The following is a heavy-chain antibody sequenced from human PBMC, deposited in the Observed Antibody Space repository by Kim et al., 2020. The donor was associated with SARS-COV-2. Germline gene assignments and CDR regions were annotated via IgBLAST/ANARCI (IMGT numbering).Heavy chain of an antibody. J-gene: IGHJ5*02. V-gene: IGHV1-69*13. CDR1: GGTFSSYA. D-gene: IGHD5-12*01. CDR3: ARGDIVATITPWFDP. CDR2: IIPIFGTA. Sequence: SVKVSCKASGGTFSSYAISWVRQAPGQGLEWMGGIIPIFGTANYAQKFQGRVTITADESTSTAYMELSSLRSEDTAVYYCARGDIVATITPWFDPWGQGTLVTVSS.